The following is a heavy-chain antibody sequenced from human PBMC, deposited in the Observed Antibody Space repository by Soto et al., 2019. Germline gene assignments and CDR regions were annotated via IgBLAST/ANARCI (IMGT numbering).Heavy chain of an antibody. J-gene: IGHJ6*02. V-gene: IGHV1-8*01. Sequence: QVQLVQSGAEVKKPGASVKVYCKASGYTFTRYDINWVRQATGQGLEWMGWMNPNSGNTGYAQKFQGRVTMTRNTSISTAYMELSSLRSEDTAVYYCARWPDGYSYYGMDVWCQGTTVTVSS. CDR3: ARWPDGYSYYGMDV. CDR2: MNPNSGNT. CDR1: GYTFTRYD.